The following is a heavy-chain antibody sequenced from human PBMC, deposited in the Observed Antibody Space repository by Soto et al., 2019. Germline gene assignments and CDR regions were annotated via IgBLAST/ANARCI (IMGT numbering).Heavy chain of an antibody. V-gene: IGHV1-18*01. J-gene: IGHJ6*02. CDR3: ARERGGPGSYYNHSYYGMDV. Sequence: ASVKVSCKASGYTFTSYGISWVRQAPGQGLEWMGWISAYNGNTNYAQKLQGRVTMTTDTSTSTAYMELRSLRSDDTSVYYCARERGGPGSYYNHSYYGMDVWGQGTTVTVSS. D-gene: IGHD3-10*01. CDR2: ISAYNGNT. CDR1: GYTFTSYG.